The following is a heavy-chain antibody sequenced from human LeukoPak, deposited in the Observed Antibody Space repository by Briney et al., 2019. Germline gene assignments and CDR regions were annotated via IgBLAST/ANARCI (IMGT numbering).Heavy chain of an antibody. D-gene: IGHD1-26*01. CDR3: ARVGPIEFEYYDAFDI. CDR2: IIPIFGTA. CDR1: GGTFSSYA. J-gene: IGHJ3*02. Sequence: SVKVSCKASGGTFSSYAISWVRQAPGQGLEWMGGIIPIFGTANYAQKFQGRVTITADKSTSTAYMELSSLRSEDTAVYYCARVGPIEFEYYDAFDIWGQGTMVTVSS. V-gene: IGHV1-69*06.